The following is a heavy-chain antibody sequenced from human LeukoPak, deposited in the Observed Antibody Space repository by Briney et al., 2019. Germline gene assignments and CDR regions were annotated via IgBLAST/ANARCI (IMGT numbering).Heavy chain of an antibody. V-gene: IGHV1-18*01. CDR2: ISGSSSNT. Sequence: ASVKVSCKAYGYTFMSHGISWVRQAPGQGLEWMGWISGSSSNTNYAQRLQGRVTMTTATSPTTAYMELRSLRSDDTAVYYCARATGTWGHDGFDIWGQGTMVTVSS. D-gene: IGHD3-16*01. CDR1: GYTFMSHG. J-gene: IGHJ3*02. CDR3: ARATGTWGHDGFDI.